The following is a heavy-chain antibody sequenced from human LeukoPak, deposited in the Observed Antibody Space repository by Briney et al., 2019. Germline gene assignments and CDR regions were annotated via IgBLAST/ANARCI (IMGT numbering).Heavy chain of an antibody. CDR1: GYSFTSYW. CDR3: ARRSSSWYAFDY. J-gene: IGHJ4*02. V-gene: IGHV5-51*01. D-gene: IGHD6-13*01. Sequence: GESLKISCKGSGYSFTSYWIGWVRQMPGKGLEWMGMIYPGDSDTRYSPSFQGQVTISADKSICTAYLQWSRLKASDTAMYYCARRSSSWYAFDYWGQGTLVTVSS. CDR2: IYPGDSDT.